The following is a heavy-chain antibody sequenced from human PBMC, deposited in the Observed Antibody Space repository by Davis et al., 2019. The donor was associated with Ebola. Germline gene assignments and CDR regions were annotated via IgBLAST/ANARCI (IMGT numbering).Heavy chain of an antibody. CDR1: GGTFSSYA. CDR3: ATVLSIVGAT. Sequence: SVKVSCKASGGTFSSYAISWVRQAPGQGLEWMGGIIPIFGTANYAQKFQGRVTMTEDTSTDTAYMELSSLRSEDTAVYYCATVLSIVGATWGQGTLVTVSS. V-gene: IGHV1-69*06. D-gene: IGHD1-26*01. CDR2: IIPIFGTA. J-gene: IGHJ5*02.